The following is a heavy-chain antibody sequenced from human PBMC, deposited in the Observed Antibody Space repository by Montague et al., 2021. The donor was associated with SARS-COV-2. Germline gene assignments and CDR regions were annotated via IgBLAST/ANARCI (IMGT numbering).Heavy chain of an antibody. J-gene: IGHJ6*02. D-gene: IGHD3-9*01. V-gene: IGHV4-61*01. Sequence: SETLSLTCTVSGDSVSSGSYYWSWIRQPPGKGLEWIGYIYYSGSTNYNPSLKSRVTISVDTSKNQFSLKLSSVTAADTAVYYCARDRGQTYYNILTGRALSVDFANGMDVWGQGTTVTVSS. CDR2: IYYSGST. CDR1: GDSVSSGSYY. CDR3: ARDRGQTYYNILTGRALSVDFANGMDV.